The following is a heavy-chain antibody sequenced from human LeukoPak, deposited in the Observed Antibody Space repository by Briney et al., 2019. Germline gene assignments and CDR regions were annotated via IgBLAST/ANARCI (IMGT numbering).Heavy chain of an antibody. V-gene: IGHV4-4*07. CDR2: VYTSGST. CDR1: GGSISGYY. CDR3: ARLITGTTTAFDI. J-gene: IGHJ3*02. D-gene: IGHD1-7*01. Sequence: SETLSLTCTVSGGSISGYYWSWIRQPAGKGLEWIGRVYTSGSTHYNPSLKSRVTMSVDTSKNQFSLKLSSVTAADTAVYYFARLITGTTTAFDIWGQGTMVTVYS.